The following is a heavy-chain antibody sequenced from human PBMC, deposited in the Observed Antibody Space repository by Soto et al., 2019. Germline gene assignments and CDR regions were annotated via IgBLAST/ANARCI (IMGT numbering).Heavy chain of an antibody. CDR3: ARLPAVLRFLEWLPLTSYYFDY. V-gene: IGHV4-39*01. D-gene: IGHD3-3*01. CDR1: GGSISSSSYY. CDR2: IYYGGST. J-gene: IGHJ4*02. Sequence: PSETLSLTCTVSGGSISSSSYYWGWIRQPPGKGLEWIGSIYYGGSTYYNPSHKSRVTISVDTSKNQFSLKLSSVTAADTAVYYCARLPAVLRFLEWLPLTSYYFDYWGQGTLVTVSS.